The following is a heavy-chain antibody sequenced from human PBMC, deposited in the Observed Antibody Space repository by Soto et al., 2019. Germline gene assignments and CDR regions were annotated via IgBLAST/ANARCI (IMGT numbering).Heavy chain of an antibody. J-gene: IGHJ4*02. Sequence: GGSLRLSCAASGFTFSSYSMNWVRQAPGKGLEWVSYISSSSSTIYYADSVKGRFTISRDNAKNSLYLQMNSLRDEDTAVYYCARATNYDILTVPFDDWGQGTLVTVS. V-gene: IGHV3-48*02. CDR3: ARATNYDILTVPFDD. CDR1: GFTFSSYS. D-gene: IGHD3-9*01. CDR2: ISSSSSTI.